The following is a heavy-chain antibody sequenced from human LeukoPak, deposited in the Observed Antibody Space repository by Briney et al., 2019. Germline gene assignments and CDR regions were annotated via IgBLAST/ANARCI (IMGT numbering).Heavy chain of an antibody. CDR3: ARAPALRFLEYYFYYMDV. CDR2: ISSSSSTI. V-gene: IGHV3-48*01. D-gene: IGHD3-3*01. Sequence: GGSLRLSCATSGFTFSSYSMNWVRQAPGKGLEGVSYISSSSSTIYYADSVKGRFTISRDNARTSLYLQMHSLRADDTAVYYCARAPALRFLEYYFYYMDVWGKGTTVTVSS. J-gene: IGHJ6*03. CDR1: GFTFSSYS.